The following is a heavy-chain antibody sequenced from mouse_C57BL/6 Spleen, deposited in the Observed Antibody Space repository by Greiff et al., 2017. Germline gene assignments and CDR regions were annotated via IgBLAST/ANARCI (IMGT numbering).Heavy chain of an antibody. V-gene: IGHV1-82*01. CDR2: IYPGDGDT. CDR1: GYAFSSSW. Sequence: VLLVESGPELVKPGASVKISCKASGYAFSSSWMNWVKQRPGKGLEWIGRIYPGDGDTNYNGKFKGKATLTADKASSTAYMQLSSLTSADYAVYFCAKEDWDYYDYWGQGTTLTVSS. D-gene: IGHD4-1*01. J-gene: IGHJ2*01. CDR3: AKEDWDYYDY.